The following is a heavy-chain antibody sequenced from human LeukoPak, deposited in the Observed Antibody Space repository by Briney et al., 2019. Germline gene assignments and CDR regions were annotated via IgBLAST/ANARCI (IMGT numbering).Heavy chain of an antibody. Sequence: ASVKVSCKPSGYTFTYYYIHWMRQAPRQGLEWMGWINPNSGGTNYAQKFQGRVTMTRDTSISTAYMELSRLRSDDTAVYYCAIGSQGGGTSGYYSFDYWGQGTLVTVSS. CDR2: INPNSGGT. J-gene: IGHJ4*02. D-gene: IGHD3-22*01. V-gene: IGHV1-2*02. CDR1: GYTFTYYY. CDR3: AIGSQGGGTSGYYSFDY.